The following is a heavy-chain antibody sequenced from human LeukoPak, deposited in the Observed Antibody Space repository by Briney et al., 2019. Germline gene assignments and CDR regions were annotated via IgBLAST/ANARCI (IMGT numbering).Heavy chain of an antibody. CDR2: INYSGST. V-gene: IGHV4-34*01. CDR1: GGSFSGYY. J-gene: IGHJ4*02. Sequence: PSETLSLTCAVYGGSFSGYYWSWIRQPPGKGLEWIGEINYSGSTNYNPSLKSRVTISVDTSKNQFSLKLSSVTAADTAVYYCARGVLHCSSTSCYALLLGYFDYWGQGTLVTVSS. D-gene: IGHD2-2*01. CDR3: ARGVLHCSSTSCYALLLGYFDY.